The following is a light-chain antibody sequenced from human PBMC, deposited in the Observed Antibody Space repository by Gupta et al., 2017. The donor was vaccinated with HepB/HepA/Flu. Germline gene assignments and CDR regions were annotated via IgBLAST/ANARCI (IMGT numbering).Light chain of an antibody. CDR2: GAS. CDR3: QQDNNWLIT. Sequence: EIMMTQSPATLSVSPGERATLSCRASQSLSSNLAWYQQKPGQAPRLLIYGASTRATGIPARFSGSGSGTEFSLTISSRQSEDFAVYYCQQDNNWLITFGQGTRLEIK. V-gene: IGKV3-15*01. J-gene: IGKJ5*01. CDR1: QSLSSN.